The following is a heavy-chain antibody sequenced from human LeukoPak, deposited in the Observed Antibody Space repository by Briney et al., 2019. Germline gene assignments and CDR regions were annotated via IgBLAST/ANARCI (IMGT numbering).Heavy chain of an antibody. CDR1: GGSISSGGYS. CDR2: IHHSGST. CDR3: ARGNYYGSGSYPPFDY. V-gene: IGHV4-30-2*01. Sequence: PSETLSLTCAVSGGSISSGGYSWNWIRQPPGKGLEWIGFIHHSGSTYYNPSLKSRVTISVDRSKNQFSLKLSSVTAADTAVYYCARGNYYGSGSYPPFDYWGQGTLVTVSS. D-gene: IGHD3-10*01. J-gene: IGHJ4*02.